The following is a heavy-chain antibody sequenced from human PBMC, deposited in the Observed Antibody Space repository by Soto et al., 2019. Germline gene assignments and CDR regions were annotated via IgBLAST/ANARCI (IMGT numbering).Heavy chain of an antibody. CDR1: GGSISSSSYY. V-gene: IGHV4-39*01. CDR3: ARRSIAAPGAYYFDY. Sequence: SETLSLTCPVSGGSISSSSYYWGWIRQPPGKGLEWIGSIYYSGSTYYNPSLKSRVTISVDTSKNQFSLKLSSVTAADTAVYYCARRSIAAPGAYYFDYWGQGTLVTVSS. CDR2: IYYSGST. J-gene: IGHJ4*02. D-gene: IGHD6-6*01.